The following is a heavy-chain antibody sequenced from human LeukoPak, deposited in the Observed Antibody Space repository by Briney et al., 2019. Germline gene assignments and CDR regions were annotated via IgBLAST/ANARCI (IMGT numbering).Heavy chain of an antibody. CDR1: GGSISSSNW. Sequence: SETLSLTCAVSGGSISSSNWWSWVRQPPGKGLEWIGEIYHSGSTNYNPSLKSRVTISVDKSKNQFSLKLSSVTAADTAVYYCARAHPSTSSFYGPTDFWGQGTLVIVSS. CDR2: IYHSGST. J-gene: IGHJ4*02. V-gene: IGHV4-4*02. CDR3: ARAHPSTSSFYGPTDF. D-gene: IGHD6-13*01.